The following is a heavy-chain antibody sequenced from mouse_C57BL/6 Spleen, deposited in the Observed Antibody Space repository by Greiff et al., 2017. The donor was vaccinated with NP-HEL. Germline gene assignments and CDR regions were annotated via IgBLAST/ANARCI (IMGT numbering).Heavy chain of an antibody. CDR2: INYDGSST. J-gene: IGHJ2*01. D-gene: IGHD2-4*01. CDR1: GFTFSDYY. CDR3: ARRVYDYGSFDY. Sequence: EVKVVESEGGLVQPGSSMKLSCTASGFTFSDYYMAWVRQVPEKGLEWVANINYDGSSTYYLDSLKSRFIISRDNAKNILYLQMSSLKSEDTATYYCARRVYDYGSFDYWGQGTTLTVSS. V-gene: IGHV5-16*01.